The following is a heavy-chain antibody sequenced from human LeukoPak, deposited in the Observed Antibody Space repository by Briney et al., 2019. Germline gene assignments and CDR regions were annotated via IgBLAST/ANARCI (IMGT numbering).Heavy chain of an antibody. Sequence: SETLSLTCTVSGASLTNSAYHWGWIRQPPGKGLEWIVSINYSGGTHYNPSLQSRVTISADRSKNQSSLKLSSVTAADTAVYYCARGAIGATIFGVVIIPNYFDYWGQGTLVTVSS. CDR2: INYSGGT. J-gene: IGHJ4*02. CDR3: ARGAIGATIFGVVIIPNYFDY. CDR1: GASLTNSAYH. V-gene: IGHV4-39*01. D-gene: IGHD3-3*01.